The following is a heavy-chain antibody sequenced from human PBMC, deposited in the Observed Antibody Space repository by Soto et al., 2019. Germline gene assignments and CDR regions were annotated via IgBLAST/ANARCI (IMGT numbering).Heavy chain of an antibody. Sequence: EVQLVESGGGLVQPGGSLRLSCAASGFTFSGYSMFWVRQAPGKGLEYVSAINGVNTFYAKSVKGRFTISRDNSKNTMYLQMGSLRAEDMAVYYCARGRVEDSSGWATYFDYWGQGTLVTVSS. J-gene: IGHJ4*02. V-gene: IGHV3-64*01. CDR3: ARGRVEDSSGWATYFDY. D-gene: IGHD6-19*01. CDR2: INGVNT. CDR1: GFTFSGYS.